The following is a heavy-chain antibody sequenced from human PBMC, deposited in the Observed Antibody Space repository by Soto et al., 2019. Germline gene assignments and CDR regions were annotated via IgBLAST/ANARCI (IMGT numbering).Heavy chain of an antibody. Sequence: SETLSLTCTVSGGSISSGTYYWNWIRQPPGKGLEWIGCIHPSGGTHYNPSLKSRVSISDDTSKNQFSLKVSSVTAADTAVYYCAREASYDYGGNYNWFDPWGQGTLVTVS. D-gene: IGHD4-17*01. CDR3: AREASYDYGGNYNWFDP. CDR1: GGSISSGTYY. J-gene: IGHJ5*02. CDR2: IHPSGGT. V-gene: IGHV4-31*03.